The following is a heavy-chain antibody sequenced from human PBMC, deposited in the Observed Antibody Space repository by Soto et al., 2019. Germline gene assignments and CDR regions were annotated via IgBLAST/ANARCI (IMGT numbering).Heavy chain of an antibody. Sequence: EVQLVESGGGLVKPGGSLTLSCAASGFTFSSYSMNWVRQAPGKGLEWVSSISSSSRHIYYADSVKGRFTISRDNAKNSLYLQMNSLRAEDTAMYFWARDPSDLWEPDQYFPHRGQGTLVAVSS. D-gene: IGHD1-26*01. CDR3: ARDPSDLWEPDQYFPH. J-gene: IGHJ1*01. CDR2: ISSSSRHI. CDR1: GFTFSSYS. V-gene: IGHV3-21*01.